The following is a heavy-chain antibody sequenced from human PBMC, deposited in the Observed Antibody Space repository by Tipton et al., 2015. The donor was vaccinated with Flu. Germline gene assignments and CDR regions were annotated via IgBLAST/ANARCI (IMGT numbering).Heavy chain of an antibody. CDR3: AREVRRDGYNYCDY. D-gene: IGHD5-24*01. CDR1: GYSISGGFY. J-gene: IGHJ4*02. CDR2: IYHSEST. Sequence: TLSLTCAVSGYSISGGFYWGWIRQPPGEGLEWVGTIYHSESTYYNPSLESRVTMSVDTSKNQFSLKLSSVTAADTAVYFCAREVRRDGYNYCDYWGQGTLVTVSS. V-gene: IGHV4-38-2*02.